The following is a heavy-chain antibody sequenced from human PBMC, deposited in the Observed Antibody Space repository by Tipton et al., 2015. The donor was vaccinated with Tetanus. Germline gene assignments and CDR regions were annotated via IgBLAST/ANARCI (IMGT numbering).Heavy chain of an antibody. CDR3: ARGSGIAAAGTFDY. J-gene: IGHJ4*02. V-gene: IGHV3-53*01. D-gene: IGHD6-13*01. Sequence: SLRLSCAASGFTVSSNYMSWVRQAPGKGLEWVSVIYSGGSTYYADSVKGRFTISRDNSKNTLYLQMNSLRVEDTAVYYCARGSGIAAAGTFDYWGQGTLVTVSS. CDR1: GFTVSSNY. CDR2: IYSGGST.